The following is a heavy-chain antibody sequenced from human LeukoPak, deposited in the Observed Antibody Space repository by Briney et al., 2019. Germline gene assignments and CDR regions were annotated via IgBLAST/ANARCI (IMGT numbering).Heavy chain of an antibody. D-gene: IGHD5-24*01. Sequence: SETLSLTCTVSGGSISSNSYYWGWIRQPPGKGLEWTGSIYYSGRTYYNPPLKSRITISVDTSKNQFSLKLNSVTVADTAVYYCARHRRDGYNSEPGSFDYWGQGALVTVSS. CDR3: ARHRRDGYNSEPGSFDY. J-gene: IGHJ4*02. CDR2: IYYSGRT. V-gene: IGHV4-39*01. CDR1: GGSISSNSYY.